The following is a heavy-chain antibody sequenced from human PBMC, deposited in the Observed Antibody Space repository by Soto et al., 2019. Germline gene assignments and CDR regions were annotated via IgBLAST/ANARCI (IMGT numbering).Heavy chain of an antibody. CDR2: IIPLLGET. D-gene: IGHD3-16*01. Sequence: QVQLVQSGAEVKKPGSSVRVSCKASGTIFSSYTISWVRQAPGQGLEWMGRIIPLLGETNSAQKFQGRVTPTADKSTNTAYMELNSLRVEDTAVYYCARGLGGRMDDWGQGTTVTVSS. J-gene: IGHJ6*02. V-gene: IGHV1-69*08. CDR1: GTIFSSYT. CDR3: ARGLGGRMDD.